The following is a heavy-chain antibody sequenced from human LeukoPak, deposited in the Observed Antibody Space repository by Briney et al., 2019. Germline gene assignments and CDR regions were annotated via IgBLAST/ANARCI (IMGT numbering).Heavy chain of an antibody. J-gene: IGHJ4*02. CDR2: IIASGDT. D-gene: IGHD2-8*02. Sequence: GGSLRLSCAASGFSFGNCAMSWVRQAPGKGLEWVSVIIASGDTYTTDYVKGRFTISRDNSKSTLYLQMNSLRAEDTAVYYCATYRQVLLPFESWGQGTLVTVSS. V-gene: IGHV3-23*01. CDR1: GFSFGNCA. CDR3: ATYRQVLLPFES.